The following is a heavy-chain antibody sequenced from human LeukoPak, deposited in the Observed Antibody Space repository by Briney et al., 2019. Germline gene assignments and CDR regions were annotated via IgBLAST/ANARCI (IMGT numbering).Heavy chain of an antibody. CDR1: GFTFNNYG. V-gene: IGHV3-23*01. CDR3: AKSLYGSGSYYNWFDP. Sequence: GGSLRLSCVVSGFTFNNYGMSWVRQAPGKGLEWVSAISGSGFNTYYADSVKGRFTISRDNSQNTLYLQMNSLRAEDTAVYYCAKSLYGSGSYYNWFDPWGQGTLVTVSS. CDR2: ISGSGFNT. D-gene: IGHD3-10*01. J-gene: IGHJ5*02.